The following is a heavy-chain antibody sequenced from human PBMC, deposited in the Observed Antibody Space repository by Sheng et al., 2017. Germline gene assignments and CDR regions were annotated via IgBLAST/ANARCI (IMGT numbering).Heavy chain of an antibody. V-gene: IGHV3-9*03. CDR2: ISWNSENT. CDR3: TKGRFSGYDTHAFDV. D-gene: IGHD5-12*01. CDR1: TFTFEDYA. Sequence: EVQLVESGGSLVQPGRSLRLSCAASTFTFEDYAMHWVRQAPGKGLEWVSGISWNSENTGYADSVRGRFTISRDNAKNSLFLEMNSLRIEDMALYYCTKGRFSGYDTHAFDVWGQGTMVTVST. J-gene: IGHJ3*01.